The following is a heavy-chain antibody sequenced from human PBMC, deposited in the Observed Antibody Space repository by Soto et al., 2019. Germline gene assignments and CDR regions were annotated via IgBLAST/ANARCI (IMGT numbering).Heavy chain of an antibody. Sequence: GASVKVSCKASGGTFSSYAISWVREAPGQGLELMGGIIPIFGTANYAQKFQGRVTITADESTSTAYMELSSLRSEDTAVYYCARGSTEEGATVWDYYYGMDVWGQGTTVTVYS. V-gene: IGHV1-69*13. J-gene: IGHJ6*02. CDR3: ARGSTEEGATVWDYYYGMDV. CDR1: GGTFSSYA. CDR2: IIPIFGTA. D-gene: IGHD1-26*01.